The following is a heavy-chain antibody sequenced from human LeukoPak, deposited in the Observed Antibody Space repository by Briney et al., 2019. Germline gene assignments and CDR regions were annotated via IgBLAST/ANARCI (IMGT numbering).Heavy chain of an antibody. CDR1: GFTFSAYS. CDR3: AKVHRTYCDLWSGYYFDY. D-gene: IGHD3-3*01. CDR2: ISSGGDTT. V-gene: IGHV3-48*01. Sequence: PGGSLRLSCAASGFTFSAYSINWVRQALGKGLEWISHISSGGDTTYYADSVKGRFTISRDNSKNTLYLQMNSLRAEDTAVYYCAKVHRTYCDLWSGYYFDYWGQGTLVTVSS. J-gene: IGHJ4*02.